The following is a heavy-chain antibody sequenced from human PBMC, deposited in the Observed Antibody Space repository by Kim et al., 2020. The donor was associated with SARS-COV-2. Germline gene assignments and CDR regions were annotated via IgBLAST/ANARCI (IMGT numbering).Heavy chain of an antibody. CDR3: ARASVVVLGVWSYFDY. Sequence: GGSLRLSCAVFGFNFHDYTMHWVRHAPGKGLEWVSTISWDAGATHYADSFKGRFTISRDNSKSSLYLHMDSLGADYTAFYYCARASVVVLGVWSYFDYWGQGAPVSV. V-gene: IGHV3-43*01. D-gene: IGHD2-21*01. J-gene: IGHJ4*02. CDR1: GFNFHDYT. CDR2: ISWDAGAT.